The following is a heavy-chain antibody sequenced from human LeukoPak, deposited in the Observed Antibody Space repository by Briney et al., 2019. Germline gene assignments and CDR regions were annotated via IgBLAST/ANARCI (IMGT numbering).Heavy chain of an antibody. CDR3: ATRNFYQSKPYYYYYFDF. Sequence: GGSLRLSCAASGFMFSHSAMTWVRQTPGKGREWVSGISESGGATYYAGSAKGRFTISRDNSRNTLYLQINSLRAEDTAAYYCATRNFYQSKPYYYYYFDFWGQGTLVTVPS. V-gene: IGHV3-23*01. CDR1: GFMFSHSA. CDR2: ISESGGAT. J-gene: IGHJ4*02. D-gene: IGHD3-22*01.